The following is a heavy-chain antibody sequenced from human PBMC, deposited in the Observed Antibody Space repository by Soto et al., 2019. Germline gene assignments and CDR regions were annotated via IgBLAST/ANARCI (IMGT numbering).Heavy chain of an antibody. V-gene: IGHV4-59*01. CDR2: ISNTRNT. D-gene: IGHD2-2*01. J-gene: IGHJ4*02. Sequence: VQLQESGPRLVRPSETLSLSCTVSGGSISGYYWNWIRQPPGRGLEWIGYISNTRNTNYNPSLKSRVSISVDTSKNQVSLNLRAVTAEDTALYYCARDSAVGSSKRGFEYWGQGTLVTVSS. CDR3: ARDSAVGSSKRGFEY. CDR1: GGSISGYY.